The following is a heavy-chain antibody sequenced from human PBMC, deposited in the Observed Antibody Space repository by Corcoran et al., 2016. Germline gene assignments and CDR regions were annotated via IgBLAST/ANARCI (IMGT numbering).Heavy chain of an antibody. CDR3: ARGRTGYAFDI. CDR1: GYSISSSNY. D-gene: IGHD1-1*01. V-gene: IGHV4-38-2*02. Sequence: QVQLQESGPGLVKPSETLSLTCTVSGYSISSSNYWGWIRQPPGKGLEWIGSIYHSGTTYYNPSLKSRVSISIDTSKNQFSLNLNSVTAADTAVYYCARGRTGYAFDIWGQGTMVTVSS. J-gene: IGHJ3*02. CDR2: IYHSGTT.